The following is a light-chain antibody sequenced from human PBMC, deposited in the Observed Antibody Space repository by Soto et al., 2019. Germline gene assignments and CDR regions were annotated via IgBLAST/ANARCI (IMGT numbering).Light chain of an antibody. V-gene: IGKV1-5*01. CDR1: QSISSW. CDR3: QQYNSYSGT. J-gene: IGKJ1*01. CDR2: DAS. Sequence: DIQMTQSPSTLSASVGDRVTITCRASQSISSWLAWYQQKPWKAPKLLIYDASSLESGVPSRFSGSGSGTAFTLNISRLQPDDFATYYCQQYNSYSGTFGQGTKVEL.